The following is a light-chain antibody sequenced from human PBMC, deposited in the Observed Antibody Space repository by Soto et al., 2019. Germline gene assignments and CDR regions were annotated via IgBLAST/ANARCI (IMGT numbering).Light chain of an antibody. V-gene: IGLV1-51*01. CDR1: SSNIGNNY. J-gene: IGLJ1*01. CDR2: DNN. CDR3: GTWDSSLSAGV. Sequence: QSVLTQPPSVSAAPGQKVTISCSGSSSNIGNNYVSWYQQLPGTAPKLLIYDNNNRPSGIPDRFSGSKSGTSATLGITGLQTGAEADYDCGTWDSSLSAGVFGTGTKVTVL.